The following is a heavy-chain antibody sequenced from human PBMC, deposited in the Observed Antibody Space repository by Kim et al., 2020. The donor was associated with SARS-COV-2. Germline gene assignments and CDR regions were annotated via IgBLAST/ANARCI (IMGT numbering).Heavy chain of an antibody. Sequence: SETLSLTCTVSGGSISSSSYYWGWIRQPPGKGLEWIGSIYYSGSTYYNPSLKSRVTISVDTSKNQFSLKLSSVTAADTAVYYCARHKGDGRIMITPYYFDYWGQGTLVTVSS. V-gene: IGHV4-39*01. CDR1: GGSISSSSYY. CDR2: IYYSGST. CDR3: ARHKGDGRIMITPYYFDY. D-gene: IGHD3-16*01. J-gene: IGHJ4*02.